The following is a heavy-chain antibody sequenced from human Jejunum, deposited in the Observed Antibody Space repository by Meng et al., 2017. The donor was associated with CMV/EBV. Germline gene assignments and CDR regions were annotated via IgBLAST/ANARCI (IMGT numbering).Heavy chain of an antibody. D-gene: IGHD1-26*01. CDR1: GGSINNYY. Sequence: QGTLQESGPGLVKPSETLSLTCTVSGGSINNYYWSWTRQSAGKGLEWIGRFYSSDTYNYHPSLNSRVTMSLDTSKKQFSLILSSVTAADTARYYCARGPGASTREGFDHWGLGTLVTVSS. CDR3: ARGPGASTREGFDH. J-gene: IGHJ4*02. CDR2: FYSSDTY. V-gene: IGHV4-4*07.